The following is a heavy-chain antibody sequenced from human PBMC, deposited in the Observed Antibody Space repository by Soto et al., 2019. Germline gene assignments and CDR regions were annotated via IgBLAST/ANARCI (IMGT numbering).Heavy chain of an antibody. Sequence: QVQLQESGPGLVKPSETLSLTCTVSGGSMRGQHWSWIRQPPGKGLEWIGHHSDSTNYNPSLKSRITISTDTSKNQFSLKLSSVTAADPAVYYCETYTVGEGGRGYWGQGTLVTVSS. J-gene: IGHJ4*02. V-gene: IGHV4-4*09. CDR2: HHSDST. CDR3: ETYTVGEGGRGY. CDR1: GGSMRGQH. D-gene: IGHD3-16*01.